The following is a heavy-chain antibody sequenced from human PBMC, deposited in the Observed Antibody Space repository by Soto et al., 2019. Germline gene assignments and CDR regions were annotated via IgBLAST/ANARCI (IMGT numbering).Heavy chain of an antibody. CDR2: ISASGSST. CDR3: AKGRTVRGSGLCPFDY. CDR1: GFTFSSYA. Sequence: EVQLLESGGGLVQPGGSLRLSCAGSGFTFSSYAMNWVRQAPGKGLEWVSGISASGSSTYYADSVKGRFTIPRDNSKNTLYLQLNRLRGEDTAVYYSAKGRTVRGSGLCPFDYWGQGILVSVSS. D-gene: IGHD6-25*01. J-gene: IGHJ4*02. V-gene: IGHV3-23*01.